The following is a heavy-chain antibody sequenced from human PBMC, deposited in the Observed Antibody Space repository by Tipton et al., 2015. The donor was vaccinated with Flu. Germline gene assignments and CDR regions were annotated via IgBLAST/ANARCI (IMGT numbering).Heavy chain of an antibody. V-gene: IGHV3-30*03. CDR3: ARDSWFGELLYPTFDF. J-gene: IGHJ4*02. CDR2: LKYDGKTM. CDR1: GITFSNYG. D-gene: IGHD3-10*01. Sequence: SLRLSCTASGITFSNYGMHWVRQPPGKGLEWVAFLKYDGKTMYYADSVKGRFSVSRDTSKSTLFLQMSSLTADDTAVYYCARDSWFGELLYPTFDFWGQGTQVTVSS.